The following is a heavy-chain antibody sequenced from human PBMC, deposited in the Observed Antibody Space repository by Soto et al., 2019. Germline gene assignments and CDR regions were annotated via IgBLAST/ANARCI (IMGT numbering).Heavy chain of an antibody. CDR3: ARHRGYCSSTSCYNGQYYDFWSAYYNYYGMDV. D-gene: IGHD2-2*02. V-gene: IGHV1-69*06. Sequence: SVKVSCKASGGPFSSYAISWVRQAPGQGLEWMGGIIPIFGTANYAQKFQGRVTITADKSTSTAYMELSRLRSEDTAVYYCARHRGYCSSTSCYNGQYYDFWSAYYNYYGMDVWGQGTTVTVSS. J-gene: IGHJ6*02. CDR2: IIPIFGTA. CDR1: GGPFSSYA.